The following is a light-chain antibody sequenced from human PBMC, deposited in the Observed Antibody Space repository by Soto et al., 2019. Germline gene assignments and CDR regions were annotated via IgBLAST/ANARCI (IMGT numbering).Light chain of an antibody. CDR2: GKN. V-gene: IGLV1-40*01. CDR3: QSYDNSLSGSYV. CDR1: SSNIGAGHD. Sequence: QSVLTQPPSVYGAPGQRVTISCTGSSSNIGAGHDVHWYQQLPGTAPKLLIYGKNNRPSGVPDRFSVSKSGTSASLAITGLQAEDEADYYCQSYDNSLSGSYVFGTGTKVTVL. J-gene: IGLJ1*01.